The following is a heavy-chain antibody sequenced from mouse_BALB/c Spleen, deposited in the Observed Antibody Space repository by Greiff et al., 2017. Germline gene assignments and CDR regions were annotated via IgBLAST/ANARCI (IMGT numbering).Heavy chain of an antibody. J-gene: IGHJ3*01. CDR1: GFSLTSYG. CDR3: APLYYDYDAWFAY. CDR2: LWRGGST. V-gene: IGHV2-5-1*01. Sequence: QVPLQQSGPSLVQPSQSLSITCTVSGFSLTSYGVHWVRQSPGKGLEWLGVLWRGGSTDSNAAFMSRLSITKDNSKSQVFFKMNSLQADDTAIYYGAPLYYDYDAWFAYWGQGTLVTVSA. D-gene: IGHD2-4*01.